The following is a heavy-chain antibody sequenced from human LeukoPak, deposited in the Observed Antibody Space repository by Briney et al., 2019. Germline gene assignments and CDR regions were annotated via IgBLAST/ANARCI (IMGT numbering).Heavy chain of an antibody. CDR2: MNPNSGNT. CDR1: GYTFTSYD. D-gene: IGHD5-18*01. J-gene: IGHJ2*01. CDR3: ARTGVGYRYWYFDL. Sequence: ASVKVSCKASGYTFTSYDINWVRQATGQGLEWMRWMNPNSGNTGYAQKFQGRVTMTTDTSTSTAYMELRSLRSDDTAVYYCARTGVGYRYWYFDLWGRGTLVTVSS. V-gene: IGHV1-8*01.